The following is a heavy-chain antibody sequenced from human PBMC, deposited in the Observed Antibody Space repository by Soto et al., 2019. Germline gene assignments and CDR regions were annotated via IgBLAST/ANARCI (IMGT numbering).Heavy chain of an antibody. V-gene: IGHV1-18*01. J-gene: IGHJ4*02. CDR3: ERDPSGYSGYALQGYDY. Sequence: QVQLVQSGAEVKKPGASVKVSCKASGYTFTSYGISWVRQAPGQGLEWMGWISAYNGNTNYAQKLQGRVTMTTDTSTRTAYKELRSLRSDDTAVYYCERDPSGYSGYALQGYDYWGQGTLVTVAS. CDR2: ISAYNGNT. CDR1: GYTFTSYG. D-gene: IGHD5-12*01.